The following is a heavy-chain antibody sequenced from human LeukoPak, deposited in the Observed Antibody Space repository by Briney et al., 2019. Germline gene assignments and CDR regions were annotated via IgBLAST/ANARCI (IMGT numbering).Heavy chain of an antibody. Sequence: RAGGSLRLSCAACGFTFDDYGMSWVRQAPGKGLEWVSGINWNGGNTVYGDSVKGRFTISRDNAKNSLYLQMNSLRAEDTALYYCARYARGYCSSTRCYEGYYYYMDVWGRGTTVTVSS. CDR3: ARYARGYCSSTRCYEGYYYYMDV. V-gene: IGHV3-20*04. D-gene: IGHD2-2*01. J-gene: IGHJ6*03. CDR2: INWNGGNT. CDR1: GFTFDDYG.